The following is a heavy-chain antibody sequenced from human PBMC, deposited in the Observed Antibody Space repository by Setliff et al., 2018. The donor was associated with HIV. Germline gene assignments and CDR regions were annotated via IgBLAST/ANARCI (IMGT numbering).Heavy chain of an antibody. J-gene: IGHJ6*03. CDR1: GGSISSGGYY. Sequence: SETLSLTCTVSGGSISSGGYYWSWIRQHPGKGLEWIGYIYHSGITYYNPSLKSRVTITLDTSKNQFSLKLSLVTAADTAVYYCARTPQEVVVVAATRPYYYYYMDVWGKGTTVTVSS. CDR3: ARTPQEVVVVAATRPYYYYYMDV. V-gene: IGHV4-31*03. CDR2: IYHSGIT. D-gene: IGHD2-15*01.